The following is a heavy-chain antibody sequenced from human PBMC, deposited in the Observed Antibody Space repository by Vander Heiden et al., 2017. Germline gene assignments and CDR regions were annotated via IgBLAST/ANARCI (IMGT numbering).Heavy chain of an antibody. V-gene: IGHV3-53*01. D-gene: IGHD3-3*01. CDR1: GLTVSSNY. J-gene: IGHJ4*02. CDR3: ARFTMGADYFDY. Sequence: EVQLLESGGGLIQPGGSLRLSCAASGLTVSSNYMSWVRQAPGKGLEWVSVIYSGSSTYYADSVKGRFTISRDNSKNTLYLQMNSLRAEDTAVYYCARFTMGADYFDYWGQGTLVTVSS. CDR2: IYSGSST.